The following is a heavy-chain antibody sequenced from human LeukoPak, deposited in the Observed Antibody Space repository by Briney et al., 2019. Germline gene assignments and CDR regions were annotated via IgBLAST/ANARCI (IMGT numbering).Heavy chain of an antibody. J-gene: IGHJ6*03. CDR1: GGPFSGYH. V-gene: IGHV4-34*01. Sequence: PSETLPLTCAVYGGPFSGYHWSWIRQPPGKGLEWGGEIKHSGSTNYNPYLKSRVTISVDTSKNQFSLKLSSVTAADTAVYYCARLRILEHYCMAVWGKGTTVTVSS. CDR2: IKHSGST. CDR3: ARLRILEHYCMAV. D-gene: IGHD2-15*01.